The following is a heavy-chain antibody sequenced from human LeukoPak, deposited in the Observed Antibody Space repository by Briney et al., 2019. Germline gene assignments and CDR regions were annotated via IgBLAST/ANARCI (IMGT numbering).Heavy chain of an antibody. CDR1: GFTFSSYS. D-gene: IGHD3-16*02. CDR3: VRHRTASDY. J-gene: IGHJ4*02. V-gene: IGHV3-21*01. CDR2: ISSSSSYI. Sequence: GGSLRLSCAASGFTFSSYSMNWVRQAPGKGLEWVSSISSSSSYIYYADSLKGRITISRDNAKNSLYLQMNSLRAEDTAVYYCVRHRTASDYWGQGALVTVSS.